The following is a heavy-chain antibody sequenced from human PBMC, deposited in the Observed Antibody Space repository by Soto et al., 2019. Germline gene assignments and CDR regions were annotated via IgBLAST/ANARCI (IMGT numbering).Heavy chain of an antibody. CDR3: ARPLGDIVVVPAASNWFDP. Sequence: VASVKVSCKASGYTFTSYGISWVRQAPGQGLEWMGWISAYNGNTNYAQKLQGRVTMTTDTSTSTAYMELRSLRSDDTAVYYCARPLGDIVVVPAASNWFDPWGQGTLVTVSS. J-gene: IGHJ5*02. CDR1: GYTFTSYG. D-gene: IGHD2-2*01. CDR2: ISAYNGNT. V-gene: IGHV1-18*04.